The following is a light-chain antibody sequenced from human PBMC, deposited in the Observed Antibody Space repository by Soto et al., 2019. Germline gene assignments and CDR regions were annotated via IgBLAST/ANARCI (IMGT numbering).Light chain of an antibody. V-gene: IGKV3-11*01. CDR2: ESS. CDR1: QSVDNY. Sequence: EIVLTQSPATLSLSPGERATLSCRASQSVDNYLDWYQQKPGQAPRLLIYESSNRATGIPARFSGSGSGTDFSLTISSLEPEDFAVYYCQQRSTWPQTFGKGTKVDIK. J-gene: IGKJ1*01. CDR3: QQRSTWPQT.